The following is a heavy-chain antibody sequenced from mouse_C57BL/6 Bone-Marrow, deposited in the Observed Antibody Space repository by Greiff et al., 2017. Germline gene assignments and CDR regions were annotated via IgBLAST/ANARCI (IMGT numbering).Heavy chain of an antibody. CDR1: GFSLTSYA. CDR2: IWTGGGT. D-gene: IGHD1-3*01. CDR3: ARRGARPSGLYYAMDY. Sequence: VKLVESGPGLVAPSQRLSIPCTVSGFSLTSYAISWVRQPPGKGLEWLGVIWTGGGTNYNSALKSRLSISKDNSKSKVFLKMNSLQTDDTARYSCARRGARPSGLYYAMDYWGQGTSVTVSS. J-gene: IGHJ4*01. V-gene: IGHV2-9-1*01.